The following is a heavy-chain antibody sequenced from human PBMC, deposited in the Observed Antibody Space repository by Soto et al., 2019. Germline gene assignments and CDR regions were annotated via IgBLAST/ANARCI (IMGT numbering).Heavy chain of an antibody. CDR3: ARATILLLPAAMVSHWFDP. CDR2: IYYSGST. Sequence: SETLSLTCTVSGGSISSGDYYWSWIRQPPGKGLEWIGYIYYSGSTYYNPSLKSRVTISVDTSKNQFSLKLSSVTAADTAVYYCARATILLLPAAMVSHWFDPWGQGTLVTVSA. V-gene: IGHV4-30-4*01. CDR1: GGSISSGDYY. D-gene: IGHD2-2*01. J-gene: IGHJ5*02.